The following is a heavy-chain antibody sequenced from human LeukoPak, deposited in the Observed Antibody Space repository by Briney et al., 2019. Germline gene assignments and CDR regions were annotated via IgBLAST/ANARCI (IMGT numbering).Heavy chain of an antibody. D-gene: IGHD3-16*02. Sequence: GRSLRLSCTASGFTFGDYAMSWFRQAPGKGLEWVGFIRSKAYGGTTEYAASVKGRFTISRDDSKSIAYLQMNSLKTEDTAVYSCTRDGDYIWGSYRNFDYWGQGTPVTVSS. V-gene: IGHV3-49*03. J-gene: IGHJ4*02. CDR2: IRSKAYGGTT. CDR1: GFTFGDYA. CDR3: TRDGDYIWGSYRNFDY.